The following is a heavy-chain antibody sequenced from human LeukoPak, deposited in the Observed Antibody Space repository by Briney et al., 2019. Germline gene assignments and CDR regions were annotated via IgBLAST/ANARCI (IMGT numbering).Heavy chain of an antibody. J-gene: IGHJ4*02. CDR1: GFSFSNYW. Sequence: GGSLRLSCVVSGFSFSNYWMHWVRQAPGKGLVWVSRINSDGSTISYAASVKGRFTISRDNAKNTLYLQMNSLRAEDTAVYYCARSIVGPTGDYWGQGTLVTVSS. D-gene: IGHD1-26*01. CDR2: INSDGSTI. V-gene: IGHV3-74*01. CDR3: ARSIVGPTGDY.